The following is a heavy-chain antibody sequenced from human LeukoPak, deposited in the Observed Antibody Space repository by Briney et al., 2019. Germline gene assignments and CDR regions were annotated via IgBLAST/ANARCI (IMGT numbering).Heavy chain of an antibody. CDR1: GYSFSTYA. CDR2: INAGNGVT. CDR3: ARVSHSSSRGLNWFDP. D-gene: IGHD6-13*01. V-gene: IGHV1-3*01. J-gene: IGHJ5*02. Sequence: ASVKVSCTASGYSFSTYAMHWVRQAPGQGLEWMGWINAGNGVTKYSPKFQDRFTITRDTSASTAYMELSSLRSEDTAVYYCARVSHSSSRGLNWFDPWGQGTLVTVSS.